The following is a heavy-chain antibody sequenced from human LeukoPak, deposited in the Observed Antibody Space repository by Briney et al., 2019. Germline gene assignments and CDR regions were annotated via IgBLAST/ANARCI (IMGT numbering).Heavy chain of an antibody. V-gene: IGHV3-21*01. J-gene: IGHJ4*02. CDR2: ISGDSRYI. CDR1: GFTFSSYS. CDR3: ARGGDSPGLFDY. Sequence: GGSLRLSCAASGFTFSSYSMNWVRQAPGKGLEWVSAISGDSRYIYYADSVRGRFTISRDNAENSLYLQMNSLRVEDTAVYYCARGGDSPGLFDYWGQGTLVTVSS. D-gene: IGHD4-17*01.